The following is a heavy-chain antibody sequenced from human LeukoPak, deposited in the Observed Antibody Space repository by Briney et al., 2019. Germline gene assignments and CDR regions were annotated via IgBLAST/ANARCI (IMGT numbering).Heavy chain of an antibody. CDR2: IYTSGST. V-gene: IGHV4-4*09. CDR3: ATSSIYGSGSYHH. Sequence: SETLSLTCTVSGGSISSYYWSWIRQPPGKGLEWIGYIYTSGSTNYNPSLKSRVTTSVDTSKNQFSLKLSSVTAADTAVYYCATSSIYGSGSYHHWGQGTLVTVSS. D-gene: IGHD3-10*01. J-gene: IGHJ5*02. CDR1: GGSISSYY.